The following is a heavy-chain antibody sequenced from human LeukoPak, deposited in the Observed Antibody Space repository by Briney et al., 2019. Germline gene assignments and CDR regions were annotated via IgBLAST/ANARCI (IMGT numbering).Heavy chain of an antibody. J-gene: IGHJ6*04. D-gene: IGHD3-10*02. CDR2: ISSSGSPI. CDR1: GFTFSSYE. V-gene: IGHV3-48*03. Sequence: GGSLRLSCAASGFTFSSYEMNWVRQAPGKWLEWVSYISSSGSPIYYAHCVKGRFTICRDNAKNSLYLQMNSLRAEHTAVYYCAELGITMIGGVWGKGTTVTISS. CDR3: AELGITMIGGV.